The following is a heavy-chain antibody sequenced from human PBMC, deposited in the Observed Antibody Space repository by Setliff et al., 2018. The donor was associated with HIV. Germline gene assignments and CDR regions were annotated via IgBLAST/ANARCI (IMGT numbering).Heavy chain of an antibody. V-gene: IGHV4-34*01. CDR3: AGGYCSSTSCPRNAFDI. CDR1: GGSFSGYY. D-gene: IGHD2-2*01. CDR2: INHSGST. Sequence: LSLTCAVYGGSFSGYYWSWIRQPPGKGLEWIGEINHSGSTNYNPSLKSRVTISVDTSKNQFSLKLSSVTAADTAVYYCAGGYCSSTSCPRNAFDIWGQGTMVTVS. J-gene: IGHJ3*02.